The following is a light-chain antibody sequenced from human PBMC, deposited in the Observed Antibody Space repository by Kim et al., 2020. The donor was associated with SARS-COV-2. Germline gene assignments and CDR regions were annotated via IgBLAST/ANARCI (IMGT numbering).Light chain of an antibody. J-gene: IGLJ2*01. CDR1: KLGDKY. CDR3: QAGDSSTVV. V-gene: IGLV3-1*01. Sequence: VSTGQTASITCEGDKLGDKYACWYQQKPGQSPVLVNKQENKRPTGIQERFAGSKSGKTATLTISGTQAMDEADYYCQAGDSSTVVFGGGTQLTVL. CDR2: QEN.